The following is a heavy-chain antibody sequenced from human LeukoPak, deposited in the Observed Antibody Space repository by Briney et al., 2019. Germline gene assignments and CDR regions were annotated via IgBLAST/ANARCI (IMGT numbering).Heavy chain of an antibody. D-gene: IGHD3-16*01. J-gene: IGHJ4*02. CDR1: GFTFSDYY. CDR3: AKDSGGGVNATFFDY. CDR2: VSGSGGNT. Sequence: PGGSLRLSCAASGFTFSDYYMSWIRQAPGKGLEWVSSVSGSGGNTYYADSVKGRFSISRDNSKNTLYLQMNSLRDEDAAVYYCAKDSGGGVNATFFDYWGQGTLVTVSS. V-gene: IGHV3-23*01.